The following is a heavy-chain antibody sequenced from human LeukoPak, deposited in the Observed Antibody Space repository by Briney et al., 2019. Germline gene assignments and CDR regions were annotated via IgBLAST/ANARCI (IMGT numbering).Heavy chain of an antibody. J-gene: IGHJ4*02. V-gene: IGHV3-30*03. CDR2: MSHDGCYQ. D-gene: IGHD1-14*01. CDR3: LPELGAKNYFDY. CDR1: GFTFNSYN. Sequence: GGSLRLSCAASGFTFNSYNMNWVRQAPGKGLELLAYMSHDGCYQYHVDSVKGRFTVSRDNSKNTLYLQMNSLSAEDSAVYYCLPELGAKNYFDYWGQGTLVTVSS.